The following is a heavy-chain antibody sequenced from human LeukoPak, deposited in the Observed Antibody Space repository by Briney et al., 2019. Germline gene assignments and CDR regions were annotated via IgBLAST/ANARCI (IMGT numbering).Heavy chain of an antibody. CDR3: AREGAAAGTPPFDY. Sequence: GGSLRLSCAASGFTFSSYGMHWVRQAPGKGLEWVAVIWYDGSNKYYADSVKGRFTISRDNSKNTLYLQMNSLRAEDTTVYHCAREGAAAGTPPFDYWGQGTLVTVSS. CDR2: IWYDGSNK. V-gene: IGHV3-33*01. CDR1: GFTFSSYG. J-gene: IGHJ4*02. D-gene: IGHD6-13*01.